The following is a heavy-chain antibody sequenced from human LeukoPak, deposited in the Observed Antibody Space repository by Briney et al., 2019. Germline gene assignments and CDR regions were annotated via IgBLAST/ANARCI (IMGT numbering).Heavy chain of an antibody. CDR2: IYTSGST. Sequence: SETLSLTCTLSGGSISSGSYYWSWIRQPAGKGLEWIGRIYTSGSTNYNPSLKSRVTISVDTSKNQFSLKLSSVTAADTAVYYCARAWRYYDSSGYYSDAFDIWGQGTMVTVSS. V-gene: IGHV4-61*02. J-gene: IGHJ3*02. D-gene: IGHD3-22*01. CDR1: GGSISSGSYY. CDR3: ARAWRYYDSSGYYSDAFDI.